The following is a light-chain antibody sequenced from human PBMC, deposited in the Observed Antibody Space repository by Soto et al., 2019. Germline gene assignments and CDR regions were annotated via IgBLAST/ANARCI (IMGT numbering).Light chain of an antibody. V-gene: IGKV1-27*01. CDR1: QGISNH. J-gene: IGKJ1*01. CDR2: TAS. CDR3: QQSSSTRWT. Sequence: DIQMTQTPSSLFASVGDRVTITCRATQGISNHLVWYQHRPGELPKLLIYTASTMQTGVPSRFSGSGSGTEFTLTISSLQPEDFAPYYCQQSSSTRWTFGQGTKVDI.